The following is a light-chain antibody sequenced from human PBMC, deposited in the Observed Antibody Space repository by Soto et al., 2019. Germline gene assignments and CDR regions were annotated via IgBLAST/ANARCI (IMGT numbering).Light chain of an antibody. Sequence: DIQMTQSPSTLSASVGDRVTITCRASQSINSWLAWYQQKPGKAPKLLIYDASSLESGVPSRFSGSGYGTEFTLTISSLQPDDFATYYCQEYNSSSPAYTFGQGTKLEIK. V-gene: IGKV1-5*01. CDR1: QSINSW. CDR3: QEYNSSSPAYT. J-gene: IGKJ2*01. CDR2: DAS.